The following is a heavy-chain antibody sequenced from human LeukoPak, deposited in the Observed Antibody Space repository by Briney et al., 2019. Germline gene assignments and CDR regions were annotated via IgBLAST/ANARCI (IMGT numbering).Heavy chain of an antibody. Sequence: QTGGSLRLSCAASGFTFSSYEMNWVRQAPGKGLEWVSYISSSGSSIYYADSVKGRFTISRDNAKNSLYLQMNSLRAEDTAIYYCARDENGDFSFDYWGQGTLVTVSS. J-gene: IGHJ4*02. V-gene: IGHV3-48*03. D-gene: IGHD4-17*01. CDR1: GFTFSSYE. CDR2: ISSSGSSI. CDR3: ARDENGDFSFDY.